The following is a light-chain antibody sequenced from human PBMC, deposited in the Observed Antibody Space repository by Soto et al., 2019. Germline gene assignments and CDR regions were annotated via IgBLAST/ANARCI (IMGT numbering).Light chain of an antibody. Sequence: QSALTQPASVSGSPGQSITISCTGTSSDVGGYNDVSWYQQHPGKAPKLMIYEVSNRPSGVSNRFSGSQSGNTASLTISGLQDEDEADYYCSSYTSSSIDYVFGTETKLTVL. CDR2: EVS. V-gene: IGLV2-14*01. CDR3: SSYTSSSIDYV. CDR1: SSDVGGYND. J-gene: IGLJ1*01.